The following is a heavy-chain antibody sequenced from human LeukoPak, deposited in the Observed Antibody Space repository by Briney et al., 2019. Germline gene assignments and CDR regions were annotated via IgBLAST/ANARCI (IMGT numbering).Heavy chain of an antibody. V-gene: IGHV4-4*07. J-gene: IGHJ3*02. CDR1: GGSFSGYH. Sequence: SETLSLTCAVYGGSFSGYHWSWLRQPAGKGLEWIGRIYTSASTNYSPSFKGRATISIDRSKSQFSLNLPSVTAADTAVYYCARDRIWNDAGHDPFDIWGQGTMVAVSS. CDR2: IYTSAST. D-gene: IGHD1-1*01. CDR3: ARDRIWNDAGHDPFDI.